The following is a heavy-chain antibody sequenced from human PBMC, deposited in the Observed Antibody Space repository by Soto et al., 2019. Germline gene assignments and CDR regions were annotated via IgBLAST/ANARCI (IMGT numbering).Heavy chain of an antibody. D-gene: IGHD3-22*01. CDR2: IYYSGST. Sequence: SETLSLTCTVSGGSVSSRYYYWGWIRQPPGKGLEWIGSIYYSGSTYYNPSLKSRVTISVDTSKNQFSLKLSSVTAADTAVYYCARRLYYDSSGFEGGGMDVWGQGTTVTVSS. J-gene: IGHJ6*02. CDR3: ARRLYYDSSGFEGGGMDV. CDR1: GGSVSSRYYY. V-gene: IGHV4-39*01.